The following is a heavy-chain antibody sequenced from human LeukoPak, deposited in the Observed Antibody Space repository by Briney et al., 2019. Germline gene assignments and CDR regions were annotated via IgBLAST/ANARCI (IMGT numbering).Heavy chain of an antibody. D-gene: IGHD1-26*01. CDR2: IFPHDSNT. Sequence: GESLKISCKGSGYSFMDYWIGWVRQMPGKGPDWMGFIFPHDSNTKYSPSFQGQVTISVDKSISTAYVQWSSLKASDTAMYYCARGGSYSSYWGQGTLVTVSS. CDR1: GYSFMDYW. J-gene: IGHJ4*02. V-gene: IGHV5-51*01. CDR3: ARGGSYSSY.